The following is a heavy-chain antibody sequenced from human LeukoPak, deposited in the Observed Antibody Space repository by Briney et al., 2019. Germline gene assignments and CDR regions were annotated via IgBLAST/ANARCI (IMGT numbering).Heavy chain of an antibody. J-gene: IGHJ4*02. CDR3: AREWAGDPFDY. D-gene: IGHD4-17*01. V-gene: IGHV4-4*07. CDR1: GGSISSYY. Sequence: SETLSLTCTVSGGSISSYYWSWIRQPAGKTLEWIGRVYISGNTIYNPSLKSRVTMSLDTSKNQFSLNLSSVTAADTAVYYCAREWAGDPFDYWGQGTLVTVSS. CDR2: VYISGNT.